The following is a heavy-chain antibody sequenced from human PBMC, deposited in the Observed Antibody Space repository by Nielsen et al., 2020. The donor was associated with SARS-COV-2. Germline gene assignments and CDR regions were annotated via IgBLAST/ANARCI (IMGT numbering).Heavy chain of an antibody. CDR3: ASTSFSSWVWFGESYGMDV. Sequence: SETLSLTCTVSGGSVSSGSYYWSWIRQPPGKGLEWIGYIYYSGSTNYNPSLKSRVTISVDTSKNQFSLKLSSVTAADTAVYYCASTSFSSWVWFGESYGMDVWGQGTTVTVSS. CDR2: IYYSGST. J-gene: IGHJ6*02. V-gene: IGHV4-61*01. CDR1: GGSVSSGSYY. D-gene: IGHD3-10*01.